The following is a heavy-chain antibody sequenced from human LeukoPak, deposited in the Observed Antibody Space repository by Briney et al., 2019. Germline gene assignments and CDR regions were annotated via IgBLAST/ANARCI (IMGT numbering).Heavy chain of an antibody. D-gene: IGHD6-13*01. CDR3: VRAKISAAGVWLFDP. CDR2: IYNTGST. Sequence: SETLSLTCTVSGVSISSNYWNWIRQPAGKGLEWIGRIYNTGSTNYNPSLESRVTMSVGTSKNQFSLKLSSVTAADTAVYYCVRAKISAAGVWLFDPWGQGTLITVSS. CDR1: GVSISSNY. J-gene: IGHJ5*02. V-gene: IGHV4-4*07.